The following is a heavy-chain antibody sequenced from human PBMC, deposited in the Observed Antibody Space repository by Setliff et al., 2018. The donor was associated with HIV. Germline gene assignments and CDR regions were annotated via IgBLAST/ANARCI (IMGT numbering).Heavy chain of an antibody. J-gene: IGHJ4*02. CDR1: GGSISNYY. Sequence: SETLSLTCTVSGGSISNYYWSWLRQPPGKGLEWIGYIYYTGSTNYDPSLKSRVAISLDASKDQFSLRLSSVTAADTAVYYCAGGPDYGDYATIFDYWGQGTLVTVSS. V-gene: IGHV4-59*01. CDR3: AGGPDYGDYATIFDY. D-gene: IGHD4-17*01. CDR2: IYYTGST.